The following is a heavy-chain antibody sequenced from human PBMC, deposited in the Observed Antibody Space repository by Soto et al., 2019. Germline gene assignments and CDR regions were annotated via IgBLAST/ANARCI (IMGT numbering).Heavy chain of an antibody. J-gene: IGHJ3*02. D-gene: IGHD3-3*02. CDR2: IGGDGGKP. CDR3: AKESINRNGIYDPFDI. V-gene: IGHV3-23*01. CDR1: GFTFSEYA. Sequence: EAQLLESGGGLVQPGGSLRLSCAASGFTFSEYAMSWVRQAPGKGLEWVSVIGGDGGKPNYADSVKGRFTVSRDNSKSTLYLQMDSLRAEDTAVYYCAKESINRNGIYDPFDIWGQGTMVTFSS.